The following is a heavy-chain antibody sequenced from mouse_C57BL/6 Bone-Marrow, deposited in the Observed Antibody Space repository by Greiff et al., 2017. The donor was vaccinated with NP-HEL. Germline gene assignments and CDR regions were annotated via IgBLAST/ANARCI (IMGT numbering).Heavy chain of an antibody. J-gene: IGHJ1*03. Sequence: QVQLKQPGAELVRPGTSVKLSCKASGYTFTSYWMHWVKQRPGQGLEWIGVIDPSDSYTNYNQKFKGKATLTVDTSSSTAYMQLSSLTSEDSAVYYCATLLLRWRGYFDVWGTGTTVTVSS. CDR2: IDPSDSYT. CDR1: GYTFTSYW. V-gene: IGHV1-59*01. CDR3: ATLLLRWRGYFDV. D-gene: IGHD1-1*01.